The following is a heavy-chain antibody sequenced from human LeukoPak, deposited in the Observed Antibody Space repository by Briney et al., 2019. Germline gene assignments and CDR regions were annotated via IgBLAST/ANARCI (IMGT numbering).Heavy chain of an antibody. CDR1: GFTFSSHG. CDR2: IRYDGSNK. CDR3: AKDRRVAAAGYYFDY. V-gene: IGHV3-30*02. Sequence: GGSLRLSCAASGFTFSSHGMHWVRQAPGKGLEWVAFIRYDGSNKYYADSVKGRFTISRDNSKNTLYLQMNSLRAEDTAVYYCAKDRRVAAAGYYFDYWGQGTLVTVSS. D-gene: IGHD6-13*01. J-gene: IGHJ4*02.